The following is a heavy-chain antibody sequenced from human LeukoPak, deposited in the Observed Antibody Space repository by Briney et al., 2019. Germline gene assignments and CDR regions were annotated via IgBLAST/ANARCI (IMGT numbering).Heavy chain of an antibody. J-gene: IGHJ4*02. CDR3: ARGPRYSGSFFEY. V-gene: IGHV1-69*13. D-gene: IGHD1-26*01. Sequence: SVKVSCTASGGTFITYVISWVRQAPGQGLEWMGGIIAIFGTANYAQKFQSRVTITADESTSTAFMELNSLRDEDTALYYCARGPRYSGSFFEYWGQGTLVTVSS. CDR2: IIAIFGTA. CDR1: GGTFITYV.